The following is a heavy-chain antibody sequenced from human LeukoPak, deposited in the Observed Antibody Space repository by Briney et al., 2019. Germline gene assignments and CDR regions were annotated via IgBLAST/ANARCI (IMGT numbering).Heavy chain of an antibody. V-gene: IGHV3-23*01. CDR3: AKVTGGNMITFGGLDV. D-gene: IGHD3-16*01. Sequence: PGGSLRLSCAASGFTFTSYAMNWVRQAPGKGLEWVSFISGSGDITYYADSVKGRFTISRDDSRNTLYLQMNSLRAEDTAIYYCAKVTGGNMITFGGLDVWGQGTTVTVSS. J-gene: IGHJ6*02. CDR2: ISGSGDIT. CDR1: GFTFTSYA.